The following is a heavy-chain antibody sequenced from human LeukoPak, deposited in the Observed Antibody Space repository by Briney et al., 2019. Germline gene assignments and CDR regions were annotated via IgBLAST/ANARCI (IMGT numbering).Heavy chain of an antibody. Sequence: PGGSLRLSCAASGFTFNNYNMNWVRQAPGKALEWVSSITSSGTYIFYADSVKGRFTVSRDNSKNTLYLEMNSLRAEDTAVYYCAKDIGSYYDYWGQGILVTVSS. CDR2: ITSSGTYI. CDR1: GFTFNNYN. D-gene: IGHD3-10*01. CDR3: AKDIGSYYDY. V-gene: IGHV3-21*01. J-gene: IGHJ4*02.